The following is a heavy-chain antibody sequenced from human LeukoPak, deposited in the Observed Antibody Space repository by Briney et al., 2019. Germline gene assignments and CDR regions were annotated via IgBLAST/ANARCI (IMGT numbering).Heavy chain of an antibody. CDR3: ARRSVIVVITPTDDAFDI. J-gene: IGHJ3*02. Sequence: GASVKVSCKASGYTFSGYYIHWVRQVPGQGLEWMGWINPRSGATNYAQTFQDRVTMTRDTSISTAYMQLCRLGFDDTAIYYCARRSVIVVITPTDDAFDIWGQGTMVTVS. D-gene: IGHD3-22*01. V-gene: IGHV1-2*02. CDR1: GYTFSGYY. CDR2: INPRSGAT.